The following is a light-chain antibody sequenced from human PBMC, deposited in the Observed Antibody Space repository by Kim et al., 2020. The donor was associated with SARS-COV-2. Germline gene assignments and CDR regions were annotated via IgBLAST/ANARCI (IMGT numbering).Light chain of an antibody. J-gene: IGKJ4*01. V-gene: IGKV1-13*02. CDR1: QDISSA. CDR2: DAS. CDR3: QQFNRYPLT. Sequence: ASDGDRVTITCRASQDISSALAWYQQRPGKSPKVLIYDASSLESGVPSRFSGSGSGTDFALTINSLQPEDLATYYCQQFNRYPLTFGGGTKVDIK.